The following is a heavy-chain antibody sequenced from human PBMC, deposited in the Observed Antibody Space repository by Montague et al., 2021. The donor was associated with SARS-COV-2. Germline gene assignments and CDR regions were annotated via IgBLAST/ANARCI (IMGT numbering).Heavy chain of an antibody. CDR3: GRETHPRSAWPYYMDV. CDR2: INNRGNT. CDR1: GDSISSSSYY. J-gene: IGHJ6*03. V-gene: IGHV4-39*02. Sequence: SETLSLTCTVSGDSISSSSYYWGWIRQPPGKGLEWIGSINNRGNTYNNPSLRSRVSISVDTSKNQFSLNVRSVTAADTGLFYCGRETHPRSAWPYYMDVWGKGTTVTV.